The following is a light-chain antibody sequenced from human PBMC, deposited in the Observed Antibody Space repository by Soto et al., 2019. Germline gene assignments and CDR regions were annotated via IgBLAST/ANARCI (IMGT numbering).Light chain of an antibody. Sequence: IHMTQSPSSLSASVGDRVTITCRASQRITTYLNWYQQKPGKAPKLLTSTAATLQGGVPSRFSGSGSGTDSTLTITTLQPEDFATYFCQQSYSTPYTFGQATKLECK. V-gene: IGKV1-39*01. CDR1: QRITTY. J-gene: IGKJ2*01. CDR3: QQSYSTPYT. CDR2: TAA.